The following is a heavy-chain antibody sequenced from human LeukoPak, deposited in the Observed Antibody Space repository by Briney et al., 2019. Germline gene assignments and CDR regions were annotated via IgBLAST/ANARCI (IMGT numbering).Heavy chain of an antibody. CDR3: AKESLRVVPSATFDY. J-gene: IGHJ4*02. CDR1: GFPFSNYA. CDR2: ISGNGDKT. Sequence: GGSLRLSCAASGFPFSNYAMSWVRQAPGKGLEWVSGISGNGDKTYYRDSVKGRFTISRDNSKNTLYLQMHSLRAEDTAVYYCAKESLRVVPSATFDYWGQGTLVTVSS. V-gene: IGHV3-23*01. D-gene: IGHD2-2*01.